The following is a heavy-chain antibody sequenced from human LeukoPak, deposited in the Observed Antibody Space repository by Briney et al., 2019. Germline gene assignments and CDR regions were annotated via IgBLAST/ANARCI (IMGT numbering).Heavy chain of an antibody. V-gene: IGHV1-18*01. CDR2: IGAYNGNT. J-gene: IGHJ4*02. Sequence: ASVKVSCKASGYTFTSYGISWVRQAPGQGLEWVGWIGAYNGNTNYAQKLSGRVTMTTYTSTGTDYLELRRLRSDDTAVYYCATLGYCTNGVCYIGDYWGQGTLVTVSS. D-gene: IGHD2-8*01. CDR1: GYTFTSYG. CDR3: ATLGYCTNGVCYIGDY.